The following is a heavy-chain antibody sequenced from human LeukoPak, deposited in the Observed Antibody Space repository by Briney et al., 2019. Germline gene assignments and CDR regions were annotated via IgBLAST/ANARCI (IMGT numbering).Heavy chain of an antibody. Sequence: PGGSLRLSCAASGFTFSSYGMIWVRQATGKGLEWVSGTRGSGGSTYYADAVKGRFTISRDNSKNTLYLQMTTLRAEDTAVYAKRGVVIRVILVGFHNEAYSFDSWGQGALVTVSS. CDR2: TRGSGGST. CDR1: GFTFSSYG. J-gene: IGHJ4*02. D-gene: IGHD2-21*01. V-gene: IGHV3-23*01. CDR3: RGVVIRVILVGFHNEAYSFDS.